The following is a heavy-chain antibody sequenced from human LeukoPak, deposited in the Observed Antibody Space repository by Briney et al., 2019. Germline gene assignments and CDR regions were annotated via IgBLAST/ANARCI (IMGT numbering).Heavy chain of an antibody. Sequence: PGGSLRLSCTVSGFTVSSNSMSWVRQAPGKGLEWVSFIYSDNTHYSDSVKGRVTISRDNSKNTLYLQMNSLRAEDTAMYYCTKAPPGKFDPWGQGTLVTVSS. CDR1: GFTVSSNS. J-gene: IGHJ5*02. V-gene: IGHV3-53*01. D-gene: IGHD3-10*01. CDR3: TKAPPGKFDP. CDR2: IYSDNT.